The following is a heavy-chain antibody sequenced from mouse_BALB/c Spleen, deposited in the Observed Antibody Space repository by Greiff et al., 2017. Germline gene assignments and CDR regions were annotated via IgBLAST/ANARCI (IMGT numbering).Heavy chain of an antibody. V-gene: IGHV1-82*01. J-gene: IGHJ4*01. CDR1: GYAFSSSW. Sequence: VKLQESGPELVKPGASVKISCKASGYAFSSSWMNWVKQRPGQGLEWIGRIYPGDGDTNYNGKFKGKATLTADKSSSTAYMQLSSLTSVDSAVYFCARRDGNYVEAMDYWGQGTSVTVAS. D-gene: IGHD2-1*01. CDR3: ARRDGNYVEAMDY. CDR2: IYPGDGDT.